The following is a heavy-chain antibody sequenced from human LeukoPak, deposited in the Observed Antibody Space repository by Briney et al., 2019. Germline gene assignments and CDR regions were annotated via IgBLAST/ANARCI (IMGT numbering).Heavy chain of an antibody. CDR2: IGGSRDKT. D-gene: IGHD6-19*01. V-gene: IGHV3-23*01. CDR3: VRRGDASSGWGDHDF. J-gene: IGHJ4*02. Sequence: KGMEWVSTIGGSRDKTFYAESVKGRFTSSRDNSKNMVHLQMNSLTGEDTALYYCVRRGDASSGWGDHDFWGQGALVTVSS.